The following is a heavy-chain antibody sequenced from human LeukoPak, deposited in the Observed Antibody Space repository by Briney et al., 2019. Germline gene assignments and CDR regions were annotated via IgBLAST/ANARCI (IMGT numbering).Heavy chain of an antibody. D-gene: IGHD3-16*02. CDR3: ARGRGHYDYVWGSYRPSYYYYYYMDV. CDR1: GGTISSYA. CDR2: IIPIFGTA. Sequence: GASVKVFWKAAGGTISSYAISCVRQAPGQGVEWMGRIIPIFGTANYAEKFQGRGSITSDDSTRTSYMELRRLRSEDTAVYYCARGRGHYDYVWGSYRPSYYYYYYMDVWGKGTTVTVSS. V-gene: IGHV1-69*13. J-gene: IGHJ6*03.